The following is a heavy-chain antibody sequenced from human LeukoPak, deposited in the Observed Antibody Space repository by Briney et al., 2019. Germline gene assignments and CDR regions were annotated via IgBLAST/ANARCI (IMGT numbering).Heavy chain of an antibody. CDR2: FIPIFGTA. D-gene: IGHD1-1*01. CDR1: GGTFSSYA. V-gene: IGHV1-69*06. J-gene: IGHJ5*02. CDR3: AREVWNDVYNWFDP. Sequence: SVKVSCKASGGTFSSYAIRRVRQAPGQGLEWMGGFIPIFGTANYAQKFQGRVTITADKSTSTAYMELSSLRSEDTAVYYCAREVWNDVYNWFDPWGQGTLVTVSS.